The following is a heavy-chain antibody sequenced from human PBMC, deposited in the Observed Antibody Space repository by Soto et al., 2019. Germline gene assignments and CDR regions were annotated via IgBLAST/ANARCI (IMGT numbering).Heavy chain of an antibody. CDR3: ARDKITGLFDY. CDR1: GGCFSGDY. Sequence: QVQLQQWGAGLLKPSETLSLTCAVYGGCFSGDYWTWIRQPPATGLEWIGEINHSGSTNYNPSLNSRVTISVDTSKNQFSLKLTSVTAADTAVYYCARDKITGLFDYWGQGTLVTVSS. D-gene: IGHD2-8*02. J-gene: IGHJ4*02. V-gene: IGHV4-34*01. CDR2: INHSGST.